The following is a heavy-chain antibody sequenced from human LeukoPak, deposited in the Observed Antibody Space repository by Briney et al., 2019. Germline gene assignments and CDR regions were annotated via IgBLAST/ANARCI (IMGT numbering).Heavy chain of an antibody. J-gene: IGHJ4*02. CDR1: GYTFSGYS. V-gene: IGHV3-21*01. CDR3: ARAVHGALDY. Sequence: GGSLRLSCAASGYTFSGYSMNWVRQAPGKGLEWVSSISSSSSYIYYADSVKGRFTISRDNAKNSLYLQMNSLRAEDTAVYYCARAVHGALDYWGQGTLVTVSS. CDR2: ISSSSSYI. D-gene: IGHD1-26*01.